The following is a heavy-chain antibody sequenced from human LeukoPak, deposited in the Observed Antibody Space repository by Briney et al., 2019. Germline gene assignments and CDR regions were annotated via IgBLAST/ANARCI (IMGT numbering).Heavy chain of an antibody. CDR1: GFTFSSYG. Sequence: GGSLRLSCAASGFTFSSYGMHWVRQAPGKGLEWVAFIRYDGSNKYYADSVKGRFTISRDNSKNTLYLQMNSLRAEDTAVYYCAKYRIAAAGRYFDYWGQGTLVTVSS. J-gene: IGHJ4*02. D-gene: IGHD6-13*01. CDR2: IRYDGSNK. CDR3: AKYRIAAAGRYFDY. V-gene: IGHV3-30*02.